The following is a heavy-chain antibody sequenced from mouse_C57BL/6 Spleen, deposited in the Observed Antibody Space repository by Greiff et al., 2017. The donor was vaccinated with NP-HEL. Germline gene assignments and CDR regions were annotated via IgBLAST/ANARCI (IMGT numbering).Heavy chain of an antibody. J-gene: IGHJ1*03. CDR2: IDPSDSYT. V-gene: IGHV1-69*01. Sequence: QVQLQQPGAELVMPGASVKLSCKASGYTFPSYWMHWVKQRPGQGLEWIGEIDPSDSYTNYTPKFKGKSTLTVDKSSITAYMQLSSLTSEDSAVYYCARCYSNFWYFDVWGTGTTVTVSS. CDR3: ARCYSNFWYFDV. D-gene: IGHD2-5*01. CDR1: GYTFPSYW.